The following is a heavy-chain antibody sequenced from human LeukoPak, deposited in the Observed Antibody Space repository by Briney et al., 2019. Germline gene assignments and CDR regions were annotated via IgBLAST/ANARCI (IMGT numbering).Heavy chain of an antibody. V-gene: IGHV4-39*01. CDR2: IYYSGST. CDR1: GGSISSSSYY. CDR3: ARTSYYYDSSGYSGLFDY. J-gene: IGHJ4*02. D-gene: IGHD3-22*01. Sequence: ASETLSLTCTVSGGSISSSSYYWGWIRQPPGKGLEWIGSIYYSGSTNYNPSLKSRVTISVDTSKNQFSLKLSSVTAADTAVYYCARTSYYYDSSGYSGLFDYWGQGTLVTVSS.